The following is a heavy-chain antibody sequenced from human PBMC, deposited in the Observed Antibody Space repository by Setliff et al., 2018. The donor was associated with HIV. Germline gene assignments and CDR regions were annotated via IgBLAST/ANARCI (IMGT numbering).Heavy chain of an antibody. V-gene: IGHV3-7*01. Sequence: PGGSLRLSCTASGFTFSNYWMSWVRQAPGKGLEWVANINQDGSEKYYLVSVKGRLTISRDNAKTSLYLQINSLRAEDTAVYFCARWGDTPTFYNFWSGYYFDYWGQGALVTVSS. J-gene: IGHJ4*02. CDR1: GFTFSNYW. CDR2: INQDGSEK. D-gene: IGHD3-3*01. CDR3: ARWGDTPTFYNFWSGYYFDY.